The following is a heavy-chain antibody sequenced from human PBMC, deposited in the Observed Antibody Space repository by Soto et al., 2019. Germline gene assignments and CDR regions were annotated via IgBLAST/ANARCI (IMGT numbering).Heavy chain of an antibody. V-gene: IGHV3-30-3*01. J-gene: IGHJ4*02. D-gene: IGHD3-10*01. CDR1: GFTFRRHA. CDR2: ISRDGSNE. CDR3: ARSRNGGVADSFDY. Sequence: QVQLVASGGGVVQQGRSLTLSCEASGFTFRRHAIHWVRQAPDKGLEWVAVISRDGSNEYYEDSVKGRFTISRDNSKNTLFLQLNSLRLEDTAVYYCARSRNGGVADSFDYWGQGTLVTVSS.